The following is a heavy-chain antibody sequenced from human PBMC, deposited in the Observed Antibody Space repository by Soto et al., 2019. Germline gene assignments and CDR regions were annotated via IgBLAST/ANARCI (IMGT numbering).Heavy chain of an antibody. CDR2: IYYSGST. Sequence: SETLSLTCTVSGGSISSGDYYWSWIRQPPGKGLEWIGYIYYSGSTYYNPSLKSRVTISVDTSKNQFSLKLSSVTAADTAVYYCARDLAAAAGTFDYWGQGTLVTVSS. V-gene: IGHV4-30-4*01. CDR1: GGSISSGDYY. CDR3: ARDLAAAAGTFDY. J-gene: IGHJ4*02. D-gene: IGHD6-13*01.